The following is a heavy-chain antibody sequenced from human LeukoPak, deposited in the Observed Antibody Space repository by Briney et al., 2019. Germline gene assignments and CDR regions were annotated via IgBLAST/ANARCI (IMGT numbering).Heavy chain of an antibody. CDR2: ISGRGGST. V-gene: IGHV3-23*01. Sequence: QTGGSLRLSCAASGFAFSSTGMSWVRQAPGKGLEWVSSISGRGGSTYYADSVKGRFTISRDNSKNTLYLQMNSLRAEDTAVYNCAKDIPYIGAAAPLDYWGQGTLVTVSS. J-gene: IGHJ4*02. D-gene: IGHD6-13*01. CDR3: AKDIPYIGAAAPLDY. CDR1: GFAFSSTG.